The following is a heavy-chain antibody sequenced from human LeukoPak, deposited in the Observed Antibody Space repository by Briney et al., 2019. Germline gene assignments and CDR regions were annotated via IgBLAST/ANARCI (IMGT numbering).Heavy chain of an antibody. D-gene: IGHD2-15*01. V-gene: IGHV3-23*01. CDR2: ISGSGGST. CDR3: AKDNLPIRYCSGGSCYFPAEYFQH. Sequence: GGSLRLSCAASGFTFSSYAMSWVRQAPGKGLECVSAISGSGGSTYYADSVKGRFTISRDNSKNTLYLQMTSLRAEDTAVYYCAKDNLPIRYCSGGSCYFPAEYFQHWGQGTLVTVSS. J-gene: IGHJ1*01. CDR1: GFTFSSYA.